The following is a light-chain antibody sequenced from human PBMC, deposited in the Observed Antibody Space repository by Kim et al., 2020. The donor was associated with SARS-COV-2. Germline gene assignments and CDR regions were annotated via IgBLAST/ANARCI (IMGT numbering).Light chain of an antibody. V-gene: IGKV3-20*01. CDR2: GAS. CDR1: QTVSSNY. CDR3: HQYAGSPWT. Sequence: SPGERPAPTCRARQTVSSNYLAWYQQSPGQAPRLLIFGASSRATGIPDRFTGSGSGTDFTLTISRVEPEDFAVYSCHQYAGSPWTFGQGTKVDIK. J-gene: IGKJ1*01.